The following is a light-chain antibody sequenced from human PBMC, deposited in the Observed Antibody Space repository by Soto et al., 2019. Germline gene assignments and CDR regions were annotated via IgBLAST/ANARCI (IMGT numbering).Light chain of an antibody. Sequence: DIQMTQSPSTLSASVGDRVTITCRASQSISSWLAWYQQKPGKAPKLLIYQASSLERGVPSRFSGSGSGTEFTLTISSLQPDDFAPYYCQQYNSYPWTFGQGTKVEIK. CDR2: QAS. V-gene: IGKV1-5*03. CDR3: QQYNSYPWT. CDR1: QSISSW. J-gene: IGKJ1*01.